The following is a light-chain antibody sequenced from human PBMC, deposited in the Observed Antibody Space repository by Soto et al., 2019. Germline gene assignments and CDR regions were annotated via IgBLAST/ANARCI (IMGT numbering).Light chain of an antibody. V-gene: IGLV1-47*01. CDR2: RET. CDR3: AAWDDSLSRVL. Sequence: QSVLTQPPSASGTPGQRVTISCSGSSSNIGSNYVYWYQQLPGTAPRLLMYRETQRPSGVPDRFSGSKSGTSASLPISGLRSEDEADYYCAAWDDSLSRVLFGGGTKLTVL. CDR1: SSNIGSNY. J-gene: IGLJ2*01.